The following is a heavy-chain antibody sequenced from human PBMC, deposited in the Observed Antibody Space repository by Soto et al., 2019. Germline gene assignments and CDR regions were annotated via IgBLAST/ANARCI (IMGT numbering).Heavy chain of an antibody. CDR3: ARDLAAVPRAFDY. V-gene: IGHV4-59*01. Sequence: SETLSLTCTVSGGSISSYFYTWVRQPPGKGLEWIGSVYYTGTTDYNPSLKSRVTISVDTSKTQFSLNLRSVTAAGTAVYYCARDLAAVPRAFDYWGRGTLVTVSS. D-gene: IGHD6-13*01. CDR2: VYYTGTT. CDR1: GGSISSYF. J-gene: IGHJ4*02.